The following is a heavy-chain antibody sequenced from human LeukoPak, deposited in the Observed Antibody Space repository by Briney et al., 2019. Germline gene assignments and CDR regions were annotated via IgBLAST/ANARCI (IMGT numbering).Heavy chain of an antibody. D-gene: IGHD2-15*01. CDR1: GFTFSHHS. CDR2: ITASGGDT. V-gene: IGHV3-23*01. Sequence: PGGSLRLSCVASGFTFSHHSISWVRQAPGKGLEWVSAITASGGDTFYAESVEGRFSVSRDDSKSTVFLQMSSLTADDTGIYFCALRGLQGFCSVISCHSFFDSWGRGTRVIVSS. CDR3: ALRGLQGFCSVISCHSFFDS. J-gene: IGHJ5*01.